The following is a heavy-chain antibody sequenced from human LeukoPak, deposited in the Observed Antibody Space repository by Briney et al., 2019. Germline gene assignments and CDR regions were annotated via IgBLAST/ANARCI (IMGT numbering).Heavy chain of an antibody. D-gene: IGHD3-10*01. Sequence: GGSLRLSCAASGFPFSSYGMHWVRQAPGKGLEWVAVIWSDGSNKLYADSVKGRFTISRDNSKNALYLQMNSLRAEDTAVYYCARSKLPDYWGQGTLVTVSS. J-gene: IGHJ4*02. CDR2: IWSDGSNK. CDR1: GFPFSSYG. CDR3: ARSKLPDY. V-gene: IGHV3-33*01.